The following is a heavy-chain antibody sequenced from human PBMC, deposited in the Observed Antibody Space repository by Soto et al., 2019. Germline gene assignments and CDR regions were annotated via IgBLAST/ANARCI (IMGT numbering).Heavy chain of an antibody. D-gene: IGHD5-12*01. Sequence: GESLKISCKASGYSFTSYWIAWVRQMPGKGLECLGIIFPGDSDTTYSPSFHGHVTISADKSIDTAYLWWSSLKASDTAIYYCARNSGYSTYGGPDLFDSSGQGTLVTVYS. CDR2: IFPGDSDT. CDR3: ARNSGYSTYGGPDLFDS. V-gene: IGHV5-51*01. CDR1: GYSFTSYW. J-gene: IGHJ4*02.